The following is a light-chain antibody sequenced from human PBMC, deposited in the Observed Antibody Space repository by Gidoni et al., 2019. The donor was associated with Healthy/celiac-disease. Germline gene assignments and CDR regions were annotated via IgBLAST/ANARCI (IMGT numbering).Light chain of an antibody. V-gene: IGLV2-14*03. J-gene: IGLJ2*01. CDR1: SSDVGGYNY. CDR3: SSYTSGGVV. Sequence: QSALPQPASVSGSPGQSITISCTGTSSDVGGYNYVSWYQQHPGKAPKLMMYDVSNRPSGVSNRFSGSKSGNTASLTISGLQAEDEADYYCSSYTSGGVVFGGGTKLTVL. CDR2: DVS.